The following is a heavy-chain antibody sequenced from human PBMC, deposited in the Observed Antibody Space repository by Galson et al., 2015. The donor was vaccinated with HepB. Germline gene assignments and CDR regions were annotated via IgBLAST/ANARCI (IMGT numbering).Heavy chain of an antibody. J-gene: IGHJ4*02. D-gene: IGHD3-10*01. V-gene: IGHV3-74*01. CDR2: INSDGSST. Sequence: SLRLSCAASGFTFSSYWMHWVRQAPGKGLVWVSRINSDGSSTSYADSVKGRFTISRDNAKNTLYLQMNSLRAEDTAVYYCARAGELFHYFDYWGQGTLVTVSS. CDR1: GFTFSSYW. CDR3: ARAGELFHYFDY.